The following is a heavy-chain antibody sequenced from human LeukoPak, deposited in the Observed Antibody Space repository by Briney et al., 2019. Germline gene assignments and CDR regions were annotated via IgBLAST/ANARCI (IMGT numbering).Heavy chain of an antibody. J-gene: IGHJ4*02. D-gene: IGHD5-12*01. CDR3: ARVSGYHWVSFYDY. Sequence: SETLSLTCTVSGGSISNYYWSWIRQPPGKGLEWIGYIYYSGSTNYNPSLKSRVTISVDTSKNQFSLKLRSVTAADTAVYYCARVSGYHWVSFYDYWGQGTLVTVSS. CDR2: IYYSGST. CDR1: GGSISNYY. V-gene: IGHV4-59*01.